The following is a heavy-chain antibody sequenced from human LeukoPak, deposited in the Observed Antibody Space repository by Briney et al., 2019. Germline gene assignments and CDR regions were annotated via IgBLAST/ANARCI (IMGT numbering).Heavy chain of an antibody. Sequence: GGSLRLSCVGSGFSLDDYAMHWVRQVPGKGLEWVSSISWDSGSQAYADSVRGRFTISRDNAKNSLYLQMNSPRPEDTAFYYCIKDMGFDLLKDAFHVWGQGTLVTVSS. D-gene: IGHD3-9*01. J-gene: IGHJ3*01. CDR3: IKDMGFDLLKDAFHV. CDR2: ISWDSGSQ. V-gene: IGHV3-9*01. CDR1: GFSLDDYA.